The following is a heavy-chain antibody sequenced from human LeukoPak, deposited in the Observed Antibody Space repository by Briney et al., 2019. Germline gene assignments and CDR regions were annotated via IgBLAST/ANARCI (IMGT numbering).Heavy chain of an antibody. Sequence: PSETLSLTCTVSGGSISSYYWSWIRQPPGKGLEWIGYIYYSGSTNYNPSLKSRVTISVDTSKNQFSLKLSSVTAADTAVYYCAKGRANYYYYGMGVWGQGTTVTVSS. CDR1: GGSISSYY. J-gene: IGHJ6*02. CDR2: IYYSGST. V-gene: IGHV4-59*01. D-gene: IGHD3-10*01. CDR3: AKGRANYYYYGMGV.